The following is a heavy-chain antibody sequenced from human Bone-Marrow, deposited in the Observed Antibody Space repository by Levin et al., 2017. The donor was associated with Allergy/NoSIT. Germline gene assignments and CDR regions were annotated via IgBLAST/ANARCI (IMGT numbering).Heavy chain of an antibody. D-gene: IGHD6-13*01. CDR2: IKKDGSTS. Sequence: GASVKVSCAASGFTFSNSWMGWVRQAPGKGLEWVANIKKDGSTSYYLNSVKGRFTVSRDNAGNSLYLQMNSLRAEDTAVYYCARHGSWNFDFWGQGTLVTVSS. V-gene: IGHV3-7*01. J-gene: IGHJ4*02. CDR1: GFTFSNSW. CDR3: ARHGSWNFDF.